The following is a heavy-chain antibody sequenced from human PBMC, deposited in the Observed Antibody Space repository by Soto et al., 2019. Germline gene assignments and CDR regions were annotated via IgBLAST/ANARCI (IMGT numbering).Heavy chain of an antibody. CDR2: ISAYNGNT. J-gene: IGHJ4*02. Sequence: ASVKVSCKASGYTFTSYGISWVRQAPGQGLEWMGWISAYNGNTNYAQKLQGRVTMTTDTSTGTAYTELRSLRSDDTAVYYCARDDPPHYYYGSGSAFDYWGQGTLVTVSS. V-gene: IGHV1-18*01. CDR1: GYTFTSYG. D-gene: IGHD3-10*01. CDR3: ARDDPPHYYYGSGSAFDY.